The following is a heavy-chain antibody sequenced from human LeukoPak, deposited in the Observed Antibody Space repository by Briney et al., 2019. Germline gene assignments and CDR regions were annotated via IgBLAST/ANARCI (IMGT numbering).Heavy chain of an antibody. CDR2: INSDGSST. Sequence: GGSLRLSCAASGFTFSSYWMHWVRQAPGKGLVWVSRINSDGSSTNYADSVKGRFTISRDNSKNTLYLQMNSLRAEDTAVYYCAKGRGYCSSTSCSEVAYYYYYMDVWGKGTTVTVSS. CDR3: AKGRGYCSSTSCSEVAYYYYYMDV. J-gene: IGHJ6*03. V-gene: IGHV3-74*01. CDR1: GFTFSSYW. D-gene: IGHD2-2*01.